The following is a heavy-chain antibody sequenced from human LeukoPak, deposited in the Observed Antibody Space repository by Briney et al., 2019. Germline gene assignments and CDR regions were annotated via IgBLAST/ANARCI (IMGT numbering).Heavy chain of an antibody. V-gene: IGHV3-33*06. D-gene: IGHD4-17*01. J-gene: IGHJ3*02. CDR2: IWYDGNNK. CDR3: AKEGDNYGDYVGAFDI. CDR1: GFIFSRHG. Sequence: PGGSLRLSCAASGFIFSRHGMHWVRQAPGKGLEWVAVIWYDGNNKYYADSVKGRFTISRDNSKNTLYLQMNSLRAEDTDVYYCAKEGDNYGDYVGAFDIWGQGTMVTVSS.